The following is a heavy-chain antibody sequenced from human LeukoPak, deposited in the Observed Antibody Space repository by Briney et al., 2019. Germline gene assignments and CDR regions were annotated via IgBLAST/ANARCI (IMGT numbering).Heavy chain of an antibody. CDR2: IYHSGST. V-gene: IGHV4-30-2*01. CDR1: GGSISSGGYS. Sequence: PSETLSLTCAVSGGSISSGGYSWSWIRQPPGKGLEWIGHIYHSGSTYYNPSLKSRVTISVDRSKNQFSLKLSSVTAADTAVYYCASSQVGYCSSTSCYHYYFDYWGQGTLVTVSS. D-gene: IGHD2-2*01. CDR3: ASSQVGYCSSTSCYHYYFDY. J-gene: IGHJ4*02.